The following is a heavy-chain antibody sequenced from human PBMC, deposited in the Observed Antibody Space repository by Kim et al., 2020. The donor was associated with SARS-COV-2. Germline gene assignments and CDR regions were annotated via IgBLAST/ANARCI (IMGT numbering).Heavy chain of an antibody. CDR2: VWFDGSNE. D-gene: IGHD5-12*01. CDR1: GFTFSNYG. Sequence: GGSLRLSCETSGFTFSNYGMHWLRQAPGKGLEWVAGVWFDGSNEDYIDSVKGRFTISRDFSKNTLYLQMDSLRVEDTAVYYCARAHSRDGYNFPYHLGQG. J-gene: IGHJ1*01. V-gene: IGHV3-33*01. CDR3: ARAHSRDGYNFPYH.